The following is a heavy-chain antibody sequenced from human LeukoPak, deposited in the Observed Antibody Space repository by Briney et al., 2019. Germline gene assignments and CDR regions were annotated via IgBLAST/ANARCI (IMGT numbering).Heavy chain of an antibody. Sequence: PSETLSLTCAVSGGSISSGGYPWSWIRQPPGKGLEWIGYIYHSGSTYYNPSLKSRVTISVDTSKNQFSLKLSSVTAADTAVYYCASLKGYCSGGSCYYFDYWGQGTLVTVSS. CDR2: IYHSGST. CDR1: GGSISSGGYP. D-gene: IGHD2-15*01. J-gene: IGHJ4*02. CDR3: ASLKGYCSGGSCYYFDY. V-gene: IGHV4-30-2*01.